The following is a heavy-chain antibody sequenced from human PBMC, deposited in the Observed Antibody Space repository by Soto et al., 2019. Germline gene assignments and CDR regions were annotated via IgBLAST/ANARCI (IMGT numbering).Heavy chain of an antibody. Sequence: GGSLRLSCAASGFTFSSYAMHWVRQAPGKGLEWVAVISYDGSNTYYADSVKGRFTISRDNSKNTLYLQMNSLRAEDTTVYYCARDRGVSFDYWGQGTLVTVSS. J-gene: IGHJ4*02. CDR3: ARDRGVSFDY. CDR1: GFTFSSYA. V-gene: IGHV3-30-3*01. CDR2: ISYDGSNT.